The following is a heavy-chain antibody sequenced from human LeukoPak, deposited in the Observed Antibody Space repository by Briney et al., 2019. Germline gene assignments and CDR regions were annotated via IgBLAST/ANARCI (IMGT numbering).Heavy chain of an antibody. J-gene: IGHJ3*02. D-gene: IGHD3-22*01. CDR2: IKQDGSEK. CDR1: GFTFGGSW. V-gene: IGHV3-7*01. Sequence: GGSLRLSCAASGFTFGGSWMSWVRQAPGRGLEWVANIKQDGSEKYYADSVKGRFTISRDNAKNSLYLQMNSLRAEDTAVYYCARDYGYYDSSGPKDAFDIWGQGTMVTVSS. CDR3: ARDYGYYDSSGPKDAFDI.